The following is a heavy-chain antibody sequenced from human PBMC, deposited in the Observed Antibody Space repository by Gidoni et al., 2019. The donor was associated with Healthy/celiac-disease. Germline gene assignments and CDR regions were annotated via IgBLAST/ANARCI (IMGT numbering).Heavy chain of an antibody. Sequence: EVQLVESGGGLVKPGGSLRLACAASGFTFSSYSRNWVRQAPGKGLGLVSSISSSSSYIYYADSVKGRFTISRDNAKNSLYLQMNSLRAEDTAVYYCAREAYYDSSGYDVWGQGTLVTVSS. J-gene: IGHJ4*02. CDR2: ISSSSSYI. D-gene: IGHD3-22*01. V-gene: IGHV3-21*01. CDR1: GFTFSSYS. CDR3: AREAYYDSSGYDV.